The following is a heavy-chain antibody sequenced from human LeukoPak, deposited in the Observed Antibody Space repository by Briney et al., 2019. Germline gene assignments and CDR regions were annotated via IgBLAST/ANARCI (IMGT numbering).Heavy chain of an antibody. V-gene: IGHV3-64*01. D-gene: IGHD3-3*01. CDR2: ISSNGGST. J-gene: IGHJ4*02. CDR3: ARGSRITIFGVVGDDY. Sequence: PGGSLRLSCAASGFTFSSYAIHWVRQAPGKGLEYVSAISSNGGSTYYANSVKGRFTISRDNSKNTLYLQMGSLRAEDMAVYYCARGSRITIFGVVGDDYWGQGTLVTVSS. CDR1: GFTFSSYA.